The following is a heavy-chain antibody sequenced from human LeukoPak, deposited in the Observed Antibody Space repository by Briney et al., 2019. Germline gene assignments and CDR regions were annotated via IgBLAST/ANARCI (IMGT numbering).Heavy chain of an antibody. Sequence: PGGSLRLSCAASGFTFSSYGMHWVCQAPGKGLEWVAVIWYDGSNKYYADSVKGRFTISRDNSKNTLYLQMNSLRAEDTAVYCCARANYYDSSGYYYAFDYWGQGTLVTVSS. CDR1: GFTFSSYG. V-gene: IGHV3-33*01. D-gene: IGHD3-22*01. CDR3: ARANYYDSSGYYYAFDY. J-gene: IGHJ4*02. CDR2: IWYDGSNK.